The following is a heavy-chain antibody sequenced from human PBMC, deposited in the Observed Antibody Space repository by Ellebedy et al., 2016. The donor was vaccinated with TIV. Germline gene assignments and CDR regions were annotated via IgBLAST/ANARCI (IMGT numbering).Heavy chain of an antibody. CDR3: ARHSPAVNSLITLIGPNALDI. CDR2: ISDYNGST. Sequence: ASVKVSCKASGYTFTSYGISWVRQAPGQGLEWMGWISDYNGSTNYAQKLQGRVTMTTDTSTSTAYMELRSLRSDDTAVYYCARHSPAVNSLITLIGPNALDIWGQGTMVTVSS. J-gene: IGHJ3*02. D-gene: IGHD3-22*01. V-gene: IGHV1-18*01. CDR1: GYTFTSYG.